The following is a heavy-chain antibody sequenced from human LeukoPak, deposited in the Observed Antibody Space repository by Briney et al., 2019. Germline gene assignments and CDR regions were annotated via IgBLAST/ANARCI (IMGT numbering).Heavy chain of an antibody. V-gene: IGHV4-34*01. Sequence: SETLSLTCAVYGGSFSGYYWSWIRQPPGKGLEWIGEINHSGSTNYNPSLKSRVTISVDTSKNQFSLKLSSVTAADTAVHYCARGRGWLRFFDYWGQGTLVTVSS. CDR2: INHSGST. CDR1: GGSFSGYY. D-gene: IGHD5-12*01. CDR3: ARGRGWLRFFDY. J-gene: IGHJ4*02.